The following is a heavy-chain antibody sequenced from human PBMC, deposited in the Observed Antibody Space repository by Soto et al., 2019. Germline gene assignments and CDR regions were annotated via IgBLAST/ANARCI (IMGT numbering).Heavy chain of an antibody. CDR1: GFTFSSYD. J-gene: IGHJ6*02. CDR3: ARDIRYCSGNSCYSGGMDV. Sequence: EVQLVESGGGLVQPGGSLRLSCAASGFTFSSYDMHWVRQATGKGLEWVSVIGTAGDTYYPGSVKGRFTISRENAKNSLYLQMNSRRAEDTAVYYCARDIRYCSGNSCYSGGMDVWGQGTTVTVSS. CDR2: IGTAGDT. D-gene: IGHD2-15*01. V-gene: IGHV3-13*01.